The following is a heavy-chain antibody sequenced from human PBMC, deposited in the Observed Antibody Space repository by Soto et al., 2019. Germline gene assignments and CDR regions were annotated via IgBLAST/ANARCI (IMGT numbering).Heavy chain of an antibody. Sequence: QVQLVQSGAEVKKPGSSVKVSCKASGGTFSSYAISWVRQAPGQGREWMGGIIPIFGTANYAQKFQGRVTITADESTSTAYMELSSLRSEDTAVYYCARPYCTNGVCYRGSSGLYGMDVWGQGTTVTVSS. J-gene: IGHJ6*02. D-gene: IGHD2-8*01. CDR1: GGTFSSYA. CDR3: ARPYCTNGVCYRGSSGLYGMDV. CDR2: IIPIFGTA. V-gene: IGHV1-69*01.